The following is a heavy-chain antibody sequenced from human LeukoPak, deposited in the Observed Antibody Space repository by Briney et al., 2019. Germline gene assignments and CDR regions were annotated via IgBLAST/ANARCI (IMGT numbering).Heavy chain of an antibody. Sequence: GGSLRLSCAVSGFTVSGNYMSWVRQAPGKGLEWVSLIYSGGTTYYADSVKGRFTISRDNSKNTLYLQMSSLRAEDTAVYYCARRAGGYSHPYDYWGQGILVTVSS. CDR2: IYSGGTT. D-gene: IGHD4-23*01. CDR3: ARRAGGYSHPYDY. V-gene: IGHV3-53*01. J-gene: IGHJ4*02. CDR1: GFTVSGNY.